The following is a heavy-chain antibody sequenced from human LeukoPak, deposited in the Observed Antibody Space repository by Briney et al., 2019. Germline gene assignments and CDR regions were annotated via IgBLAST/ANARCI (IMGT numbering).Heavy chain of an antibody. Sequence: SETLSLTCTVSGGSVSSESYHWTWIRQPPGKGLEWIAYIFTGGSSYYNPSLKSRVTISVDTSENQFSLKLNSVTAADTAQYHCARGVGGVREGFDIWGQGTMVTVSS. J-gene: IGHJ3*02. CDR3: ARGVGGVREGFDI. CDR1: GGSVSSESYH. CDR2: IFTGGSS. D-gene: IGHD3-16*01. V-gene: IGHV4-61*01.